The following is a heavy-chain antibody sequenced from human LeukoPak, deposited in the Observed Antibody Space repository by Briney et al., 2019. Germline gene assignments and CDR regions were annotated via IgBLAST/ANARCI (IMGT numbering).Heavy chain of an antibody. CDR1: GFTFSSYG. CDR3: ARPGSYYGDYAWRHAFDI. Sequence: GGSLRLSCAASGFTFSSYGMHWVRQAPGKELEWVAVIWYDGSNKYYADSVKGRFTISRDNSKNTLYLQMNSLRAEDTAVYYCARPGSYYGDYAWRHAFDIWGQGTMVTVSS. CDR2: IWYDGSNK. J-gene: IGHJ3*02. D-gene: IGHD4-17*01. V-gene: IGHV3-33*01.